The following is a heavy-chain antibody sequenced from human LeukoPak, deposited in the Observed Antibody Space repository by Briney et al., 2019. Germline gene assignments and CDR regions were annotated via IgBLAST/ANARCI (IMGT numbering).Heavy chain of an antibody. CDR1: GFTFKNYA. CDR2: ISGSGGST. J-gene: IGHJ4*02. Sequence: PGGSLRLSCAASGFTFKNYAMSWVRQAPGKGLEWVSGISGSGGSTFHTDSLKGRFTISRDNAKNSLYLQMNSLRAEDTAVYYCARKNGLDYWGQGTLVTVSS. V-gene: IGHV3-23*01. CDR3: ARKNGLDY.